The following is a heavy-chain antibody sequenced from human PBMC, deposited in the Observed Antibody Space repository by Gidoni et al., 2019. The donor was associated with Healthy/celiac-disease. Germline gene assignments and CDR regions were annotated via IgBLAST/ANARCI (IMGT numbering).Heavy chain of an antibody. CDR3: AKDRDPGYDILTGLFDY. Sequence: EVQLLESGGGLVQPGGSLRLSCAASGFTFSSYAMIWVRQAPGKGLEWVSAISGSGGSTYYADSVKGRFTISRDNSKNTLYLQMNSLRAEDTAVYYCAKDRDPGYDILTGLFDYWGQGTLVTVSS. J-gene: IGHJ4*02. V-gene: IGHV3-23*01. CDR2: ISGSGGST. CDR1: GFTFSSYA. D-gene: IGHD3-9*01.